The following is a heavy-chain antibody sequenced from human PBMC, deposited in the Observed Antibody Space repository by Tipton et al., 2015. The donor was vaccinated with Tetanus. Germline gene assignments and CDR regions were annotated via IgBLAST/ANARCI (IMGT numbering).Heavy chain of an antibody. J-gene: IGHJ4*02. CDR2: ISGGGHNT. CDR3: AKSLYGGTDY. V-gene: IGHV3-23*01. CDR1: GFSFSNYA. Sequence: GSLRLSCAASGFSFSNYAMNWVRQSPLRGLEWVSTISGGGHNTHYADSVQGRFTISRDNSKNTLYLQMNSLRAEDTAVYYCAKSLYGGTDYWGQGTLVTVSS. D-gene: IGHD2-2*02.